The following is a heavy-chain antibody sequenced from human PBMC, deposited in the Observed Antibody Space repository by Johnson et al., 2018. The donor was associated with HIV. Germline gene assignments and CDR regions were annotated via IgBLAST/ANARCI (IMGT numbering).Heavy chain of an antibody. CDR2: ISYDGGTT. D-gene: IGHD3-22*01. V-gene: IGHV3-30-3*02. CDR3: AKDFGIVVVKSAFDI. J-gene: IGHJ3*02. CDR1: GFTFSNYA. Sequence: QVQLVESGGGVVQPGGSLRLSCAASGFTFSNYALHWVRQAPGKGLECVAAISYDGGTTYYSDSVKGRFTIARDNSKNTLYLQMNSLRAEYTAVYYCAKDFGIVVVKSAFDIWGQGTMVTVSS.